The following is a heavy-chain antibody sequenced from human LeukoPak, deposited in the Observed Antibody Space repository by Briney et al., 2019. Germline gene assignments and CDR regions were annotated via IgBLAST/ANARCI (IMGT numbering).Heavy chain of an antibody. CDR2: IYSGGST. CDR1: GFTVSSNY. D-gene: IGHD1-26*01. V-gene: IGHV3-53*01. CDR3: AKPVRGSNRPYYFDY. J-gene: IGHJ4*02. Sequence: PGGSLRLSCAASGFTVSSNYMSWVRQAPGKGLEWVSVIYSGGSTYYADSVKGRFTISRDNSKNTLYLQMNSLRAEDTAVYYCAKPVRGSNRPYYFDYWGQGTLVTVSS.